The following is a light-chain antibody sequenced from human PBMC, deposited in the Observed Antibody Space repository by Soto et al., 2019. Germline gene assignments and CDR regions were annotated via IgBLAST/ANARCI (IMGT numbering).Light chain of an antibody. V-gene: IGLV1-47*01. CDR1: SSNIGSNY. CDR2: RNN. CDR3: AAWDDSLSGVL. J-gene: IGLJ2*01. Sequence: QAVVTQPPSASGTPGQRVTISCSGSSSNIGSNYVYWYQQLPGTAPKLLIYRNNQRPSGVPDRFSGSKSGTSASLAISGLRSEDEADYYCAAWDDSLSGVLFSGGTKLTVL.